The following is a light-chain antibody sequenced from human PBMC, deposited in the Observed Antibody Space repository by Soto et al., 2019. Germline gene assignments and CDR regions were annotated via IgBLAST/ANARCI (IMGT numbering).Light chain of an antibody. V-gene: IGLV2-11*01. Sequence: QSVLTQPRSVSGSPGQSVTISCPGTSSDVGGYNYVSWYQQHPGKAPKFMIYDVNKRPSGVPDRFSGSKSGNTASLTISGLQTEDEADYYCCSYAGSYSFVFGTGTKVTVL. CDR1: SSDVGGYNY. J-gene: IGLJ1*01. CDR3: CSYAGSYSFV. CDR2: DVN.